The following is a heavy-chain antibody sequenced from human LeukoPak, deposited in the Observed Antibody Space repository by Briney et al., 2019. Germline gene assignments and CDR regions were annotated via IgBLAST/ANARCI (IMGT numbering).Heavy chain of an antibody. D-gene: IGHD3-3*01. V-gene: IGHV4-59*01. CDR1: GFTFNNAW. CDR3: ARAPPRITISGVLVTEFDI. CDR2: ISYSGST. J-gene: IGHJ3*02. Sequence: GSLRLSCAASGFTFNNAWMTWIRQPPGKGLEWIGYISYSGSTNYNPSLKSRVTISVDTSKNQFSLKLSSVTAADTAMYYCARAPPRITISGVLVTEFDIWGPGTMVTVSS.